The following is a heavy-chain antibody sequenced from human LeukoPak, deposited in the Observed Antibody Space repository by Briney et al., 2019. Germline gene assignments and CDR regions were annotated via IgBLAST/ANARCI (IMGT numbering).Heavy chain of an antibody. V-gene: IGHV3-48*03. CDR1: GFTFSSYE. Sequence: PGGSLRLSCAASGFTFSSYEMNWVRQAPGKGLEWGSYISSSGSTIYYADSVKGRFTISRDNAKNSLYLKMNSLRAEDTAVHYCARDRIQLWPNYFDYWGQGTLVTVSS. J-gene: IGHJ4*02. D-gene: IGHD5-18*01. CDR2: ISSSGSTI. CDR3: ARDRIQLWPNYFDY.